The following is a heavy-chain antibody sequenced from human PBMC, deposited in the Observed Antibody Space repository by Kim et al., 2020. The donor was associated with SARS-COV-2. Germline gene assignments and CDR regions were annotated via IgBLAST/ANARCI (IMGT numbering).Heavy chain of an antibody. CDR2: IYYSGST. V-gene: IGHV4-31*03. D-gene: IGHD1-26*01. Sequence: SETLSLTCTVSGGSISSGGYYWSWIRQHPGKGLEWIGYIYYSGSTYYNPSLKSRVTITVDTSKNQFSLKLSSVTAADTAVYYCARELSSAPPNWFDPWGQGPLITASS. CDR3: ARELSSAPPNWFDP. CDR1: GGSISSGGYY. J-gene: IGHJ5*02.